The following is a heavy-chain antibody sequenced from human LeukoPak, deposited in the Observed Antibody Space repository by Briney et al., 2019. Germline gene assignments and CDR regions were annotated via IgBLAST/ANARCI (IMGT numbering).Heavy chain of an antibody. Sequence: PSETLSLTCTVSGGSISSSSHYWGWIRQPPGKGLECIGRIYYSESTYLNPSLKSRVTISVDTSKNQFSLKLSSVTAADTAVYYCARVSCSSTGCYDYYYYSMDVWGKGTTVTVSS. CDR3: ARVSCSSTGCYDYYYYSMDV. D-gene: IGHD2-2*01. CDR1: GGSISSSSHY. J-gene: IGHJ6*03. CDR2: IYYSEST. V-gene: IGHV4-39*07.